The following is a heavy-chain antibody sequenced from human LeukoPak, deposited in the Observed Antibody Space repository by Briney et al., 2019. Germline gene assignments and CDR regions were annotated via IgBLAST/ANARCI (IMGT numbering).Heavy chain of an antibody. V-gene: IGHV1-2*02. D-gene: IGHD5-12*01. CDR3: TRDKYSGYDQFPY. J-gene: IGHJ4*02. CDR1: GYTFTDYY. CDR2: VNPNTGGT. Sequence: ASVKVSCKASGYTFTDYYVHWVRQAPGQGLEWLGWVNPNTGGTNYAQKFQGRVTMTRDTSITTAYMELTRLRSDDTAIYYCTRDKYSGYDQFPYWGQGTLVTVSS.